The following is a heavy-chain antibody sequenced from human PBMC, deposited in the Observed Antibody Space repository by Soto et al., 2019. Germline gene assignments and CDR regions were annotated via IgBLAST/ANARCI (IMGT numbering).Heavy chain of an antibody. CDR3: ARVLSGWYYFDY. D-gene: IGHD6-19*01. J-gene: IGHJ4*02. Sequence: GGSLRLSCAASGFTFSSYSMNWVRQAPGKGLEWVSSISSSSSYIYYADSVKGRFTISRDNAKNSLYLQMNSLRAEDTAVYYCARVLSGWYYFDYWGQGTLVTVSS. CDR1: GFTFSSYS. CDR2: ISSSSSYI. V-gene: IGHV3-21*01.